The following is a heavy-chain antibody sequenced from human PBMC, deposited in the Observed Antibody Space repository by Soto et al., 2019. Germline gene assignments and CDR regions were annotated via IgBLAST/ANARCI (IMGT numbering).Heavy chain of an antibody. CDR1: GGSISSYY. D-gene: IGHD1-26*01. J-gene: IGHJ4*02. CDR3: ARYREEFDY. V-gene: IGHV4-59*01. CDR2: IYYSGST. Sequence: ASETLSLTCTVSGGSISSYYWSWIRQPPGKGLEWIGYIYYSGSTNYNPSLKSRVTISVDTSKNQFSLKLSSVAAADTAVYYCARYREEFDYWGQGTLVTVSS.